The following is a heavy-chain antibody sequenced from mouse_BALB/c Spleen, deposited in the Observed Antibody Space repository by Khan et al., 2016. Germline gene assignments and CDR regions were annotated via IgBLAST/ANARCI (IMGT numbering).Heavy chain of an antibody. V-gene: IGHV1S126*01. J-gene: IGHJ3*01. CDR3: AIDSSGYWFAY. CDR1: GYSFTSYW. CDR2: IDPSDSET. D-gene: IGHD3-2*01. Sequence: QVQLQQSGPQLVRPGASVKISCKASGYSFTSYWIHWVKQRPGQGLEWIGLIDPSDSETRLNQKFKDKATLTVDKSSSTAYMQLSSPTSEDSAVYSCAIDSSGYWFAYWGQGTLVTVSA.